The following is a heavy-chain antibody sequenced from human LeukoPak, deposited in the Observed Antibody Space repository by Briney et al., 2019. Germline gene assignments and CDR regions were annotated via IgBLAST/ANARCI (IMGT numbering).Heavy chain of an antibody. D-gene: IGHD2-15*01. V-gene: IGHV1-18*04. J-gene: IGHJ4*02. Sequence: GASVKVSCKASGYTFTGYYMHWVRQAPGQGLEWMGWISAYNGNTNYAQKLQGRVTMTTDTSTSTAYMELRSLRSDDTAVYYCARTVPGKLGYCSGGSCYSPDYFDYWGQGTLVTVSS. CDR3: ARTVPGKLGYCSGGSCYSPDYFDY. CDR1: GYTFTGYY. CDR2: ISAYNGNT.